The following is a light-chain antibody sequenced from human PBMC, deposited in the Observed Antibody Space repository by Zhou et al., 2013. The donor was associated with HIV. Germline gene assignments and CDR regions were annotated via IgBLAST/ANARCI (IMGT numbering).Light chain of an antibody. CDR1: QAIRND. CDR3: QQYDNLLT. V-gene: IGKV1-33*01. Sequence: DIQMTQSPSSLSASVGERVTITCRASQAIRNDLAWYQQKPGKAPKSLIYAASSLETGVPSRFSGSGSGTDFTFTISSLQPEDIATYYCQQYDNLLTFGQGTRLEIK. CDR2: AAS. J-gene: IGKJ5*01.